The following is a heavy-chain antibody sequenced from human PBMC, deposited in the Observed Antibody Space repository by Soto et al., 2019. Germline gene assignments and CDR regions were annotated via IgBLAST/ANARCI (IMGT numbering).Heavy chain of an antibody. V-gene: IGHV4-30-4*01. D-gene: IGHD4-17*01. CDR1: GASITSGDSY. CDR3: AGRLEPDYGDWHYFDY. CDR2: IYSRGST. Sequence: QVHLQESGPGLVRPSQTLSLTCTVSGASITSGDSYWSWIRQPPGKGLEWIGYIYSRGSTYYNPSLRSRFSISIDTSKNQFSLRLSSVNAADTAVYYCAGRLEPDYGDWHYFDYWGQGTLLTVSS. J-gene: IGHJ4*02.